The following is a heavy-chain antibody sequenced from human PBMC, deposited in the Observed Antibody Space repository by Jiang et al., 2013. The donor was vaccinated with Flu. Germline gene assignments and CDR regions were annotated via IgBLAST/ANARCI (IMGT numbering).Heavy chain of an antibody. D-gene: IGHD3-22*01. J-gene: IGHJ4*02. CDR1: GGLIKNHY. CDR3: ARARYDSSGYYYSPPDY. CDR2: IYYIGST. Sequence: LLKPSETLSLTCTVSGGLIKNHYWSWIRQPPGKGLEWIGYIYYIGSTNYNPSLKSRVTISVDTSKNQFSLKLSSVTAADMAVYYCARARYDSSGYYYSPPDYWGQGTLVTVSS. V-gene: IGHV4-59*11.